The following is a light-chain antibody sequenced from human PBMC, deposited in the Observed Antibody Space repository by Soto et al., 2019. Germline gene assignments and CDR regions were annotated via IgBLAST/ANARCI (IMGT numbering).Light chain of an antibody. CDR1: RSDVGAYNY. J-gene: IGLJ1*01. Sequence: QSVLTQPASVSGSPGQSIAISCTGTRSDVGAYNYVSWYQQHPGKAPKLMISEVTNRPSGVSDRFSGSKSGNTASLTISGLQAEDEADYYCCSFTTSSTLVFGTGTKVTVL. V-gene: IGLV2-14*01. CDR3: CSFTTSSTLV. CDR2: EVT.